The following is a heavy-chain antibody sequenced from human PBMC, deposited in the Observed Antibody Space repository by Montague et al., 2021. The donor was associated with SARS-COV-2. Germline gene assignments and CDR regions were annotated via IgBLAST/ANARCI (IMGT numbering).Heavy chain of an antibody. CDR2: IYSGGSNT. CDR3: AKDLMGANFGYYYSMDV. Sequence: SLRLSCAASGFTFSSYAMSWVRQAPGKGLEWVSLIYSGGSNTYYADSVKGRFTISRDNSKNTLYLQMNSLRAEDTAVYYCAKDLMGANFGYYYSMDVWGQGTTVTVSS. J-gene: IGHJ6*02. V-gene: IGHV3-23*03. D-gene: IGHD1-26*01. CDR1: GFTFSSYA.